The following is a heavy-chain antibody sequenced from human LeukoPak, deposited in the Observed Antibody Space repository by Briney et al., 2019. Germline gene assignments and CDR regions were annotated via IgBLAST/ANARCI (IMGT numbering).Heavy chain of an antibody. CDR1: GFTVSSFW. J-gene: IGHJ4*02. D-gene: IGHD3-9*01. V-gene: IGHV3-7*03. CDR2: IRKDGSLQ. CDR3: TRVSGGYDMSDY. Sequence: AGGSLRLSCAASGFTVSSFWMRWVRQAPGKGRGWVANIRKDGSLQYYVDSVEGRFTISRDNAKNSLYLQMNTLRADDTAVYYCTRVSGGYDMSDYWGQGILVTVSS.